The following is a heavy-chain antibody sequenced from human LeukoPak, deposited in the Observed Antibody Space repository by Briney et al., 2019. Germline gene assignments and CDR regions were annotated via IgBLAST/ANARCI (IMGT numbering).Heavy chain of an antibody. D-gene: IGHD2-8*01. CDR2: INSDGRST. CDR1: GFTFSSNL. Sequence: PGGSLRLSCAASGFTFSSNLMHWVRQGPGKGLVWVSHINSDGRSTRYADSMKGRFTISRDNAKNTLYLQMISLRPEDTAVYYCVKEGNGAFDIWGQGTMVTVSS. CDR3: VKEGNGAFDI. V-gene: IGHV3-74*01. J-gene: IGHJ3*02.